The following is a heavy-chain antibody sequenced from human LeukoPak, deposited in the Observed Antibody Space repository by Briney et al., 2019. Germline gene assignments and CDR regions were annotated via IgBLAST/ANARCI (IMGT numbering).Heavy chain of an antibody. CDR3: ARGRISAAGTITLDY. CDR2: ISSSGSTI. D-gene: IGHD6-13*01. V-gene: IGHV3-48*03. CDR1: GFTFSSYE. Sequence: GGSLRLSCAASGFTFSSYELNWVRQAPGKGLEWVSYISSSGSTIYYADSVKGRFTISRDNAKNSLYLQMNSLRAEDTAVYYCARGRISAAGTITLDYWGQGTLVTVSS. J-gene: IGHJ4*02.